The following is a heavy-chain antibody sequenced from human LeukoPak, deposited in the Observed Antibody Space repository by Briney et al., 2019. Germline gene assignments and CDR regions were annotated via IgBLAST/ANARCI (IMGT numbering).Heavy chain of an antibody. Sequence: GGSLRLSCAASGFTFSSYAMSWVRQAPGKGLEWVSAISGSGGSTYYADSVKGRFTISRDNSKNTLYLQMNSLRAEDTAVYYCARDTYYDFWSGFGGYYYMDVWGKGTTVTVSS. CDR1: GFTFSSYA. V-gene: IGHV3-23*01. D-gene: IGHD3-3*01. CDR3: ARDTYYDFWSGFGGYYYMDV. J-gene: IGHJ6*03. CDR2: ISGSGGST.